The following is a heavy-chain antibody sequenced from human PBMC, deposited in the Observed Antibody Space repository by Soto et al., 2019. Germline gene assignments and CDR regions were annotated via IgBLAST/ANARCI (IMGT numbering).Heavy chain of an antibody. D-gene: IGHD4-17*01. CDR2: LHDTETT. CDR1: DGSASGYS. Sequence: SETLSLTSIVSDGSASGYSWSWIRQPPGKGLEWIGYLHDTETTNYNPSLKSRVTMSLDTSKNQLSLRLTSVTAADTAVYYCATRYGVTFDYWGQGTLVTVS. V-gene: IGHV4-59*02. CDR3: ATRYGVTFDY. J-gene: IGHJ4*02.